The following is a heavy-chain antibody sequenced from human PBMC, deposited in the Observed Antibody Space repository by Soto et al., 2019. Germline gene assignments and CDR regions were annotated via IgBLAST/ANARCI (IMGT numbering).Heavy chain of an antibody. CDR3: AKKYTSASGCFDY. Sequence: GGSLRLSCAASGFSFSTYAMSWVRQAPGKGLEWVSAITSGGAGTYYADSVKGRFTISRDNSKNTLYLQVNSLRADDTAVYYCAKKYTSASGCFDYWGQGTLVTV. V-gene: IGHV3-23*01. J-gene: IGHJ4*02. D-gene: IGHD6-19*01. CDR2: ITSGGAGT. CDR1: GFSFSTYA.